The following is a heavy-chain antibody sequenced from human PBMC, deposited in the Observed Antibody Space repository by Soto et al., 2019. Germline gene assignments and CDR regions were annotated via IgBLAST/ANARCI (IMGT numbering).Heavy chain of an antibody. CDR2: IYSGGST. CDR1: GFTVSSNY. CDR3: ASRLSRNYYYGMDV. D-gene: IGHD2-15*01. V-gene: IGHV3-53*01. Sequence: GGSLRLSCAASGFTVSSNYMSWVRQAPGKGLEWVSVIYSGGSTYYADSVKGRFTISRDNSKNTLYLQMNSLRAEDTAVYYCASRLSRNYYYGMDVWGQGTTVTVSS. J-gene: IGHJ6*02.